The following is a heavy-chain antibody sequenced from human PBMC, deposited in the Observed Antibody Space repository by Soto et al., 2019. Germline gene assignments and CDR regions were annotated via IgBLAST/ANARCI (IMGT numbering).Heavy chain of an antibody. D-gene: IGHD3-3*01. CDR1: GFTFDDYG. CDR3: ARVPYYDFWSGYSKSIYYYYYYMDV. Sequence: GGSLRLSCAASGFTFDDYGMSWVRQAPGKGLEWVSGINWNGGSTGYADSVKGRFTISRDNAKNSLYLQMNSLRAEDTALYHCARVPYYDFWSGYSKSIYYYYYYMDVWGKGTTVTVSS. J-gene: IGHJ6*03. V-gene: IGHV3-20*01. CDR2: INWNGGST.